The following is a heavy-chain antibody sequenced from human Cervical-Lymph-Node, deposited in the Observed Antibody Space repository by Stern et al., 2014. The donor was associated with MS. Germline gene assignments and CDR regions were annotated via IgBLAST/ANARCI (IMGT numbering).Heavy chain of an antibody. J-gene: IGHJ4*02. CDR3: ARGAPPEN. CDR2: IYPSDSDT. CDR1: GYSFTNYW. D-gene: IGHD1-26*01. Sequence: MQLVQSGAEVKKPGESLKISCKTAGYSFTNYWIGWVRQMPGKVLEWMGIIYPSDSDTRYSPSFQGQVIISADKSIGTAYLQWRSLKASDSGIYYCARGAPPENWGQGTLVTVSS. V-gene: IGHV5-51*03.